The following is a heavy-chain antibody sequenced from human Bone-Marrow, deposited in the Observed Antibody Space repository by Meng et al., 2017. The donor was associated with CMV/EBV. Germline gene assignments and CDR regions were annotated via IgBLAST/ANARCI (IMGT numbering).Heavy chain of an antibody. CDR3: ARGKREVTIFGVVIEGFDP. J-gene: IGHJ5*02. CDR1: GFTVSSNY. CDR2: IYSGGST. D-gene: IGHD3-3*01. V-gene: IGHV3-66*02. Sequence: GESLKISCAASGFTVSSNYMSWVRQAPGKGLEWVSVIYSGGSTYYADSVKGRFTISRDNSKNTLYLQMNSLRAEDTAVYYCARGKREVTIFGVVIEGFDPWGQGTLVTVSS.